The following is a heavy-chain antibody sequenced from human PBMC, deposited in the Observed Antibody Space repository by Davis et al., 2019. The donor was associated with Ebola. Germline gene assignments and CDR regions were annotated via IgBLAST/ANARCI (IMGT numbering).Heavy chain of an antibody. CDR3: ATDRNWDFDY. CDR1: GFTFSTYS. Sequence: PAGSLRLSCAASGFTFSTYSMSWVRQAPGKGLEWVSSISSDSDYIYYADSAKGRFTISRDNAKNSLYLQMNILRAEDTAVYYCATDRNWDFDYWGQGTLVTVSS. J-gene: IGHJ4*02. CDR2: ISSDSDYI. V-gene: IGHV3-21*01. D-gene: IGHD7-27*01.